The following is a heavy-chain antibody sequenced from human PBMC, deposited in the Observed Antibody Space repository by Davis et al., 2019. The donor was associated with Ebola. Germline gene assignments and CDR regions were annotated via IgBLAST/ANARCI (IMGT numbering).Heavy chain of an antibody. CDR2: IIPIFGTA. J-gene: IGHJ6*02. V-gene: IGHV1-69*13. CDR1: GYTFTSYG. CDR3: ARDRARYYYYYGMDV. Sequence: SVKVSCKASGYTFTSYGISWVRQAPGQGLEWMGGIIPIFGTANYAQKFQGRVTITADESTSTAYMELSSLRSEDTAVYYCARDRARYYYYYGMDVWGQGTTVTVSS. D-gene: IGHD6-6*01.